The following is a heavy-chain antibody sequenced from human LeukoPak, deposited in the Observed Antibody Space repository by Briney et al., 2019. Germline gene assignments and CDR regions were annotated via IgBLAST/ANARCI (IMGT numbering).Heavy chain of an antibody. D-gene: IGHD3-9*01. CDR1: GFTFDDYA. V-gene: IGHV3-9*01. CDR2: ITWNSDST. J-gene: IGHJ5*02. Sequence: GGSLRLSCAASGFTFDDYAMHWVRQPPGKGLEWVSGITWNSDSTGYADSVKGRFTISRDNAKNSLCLQMNSLRAEDTALYYCAKGLYYDILTGNWFDPWGQGTLVTVSS. CDR3: AKGLYYDILTGNWFDP.